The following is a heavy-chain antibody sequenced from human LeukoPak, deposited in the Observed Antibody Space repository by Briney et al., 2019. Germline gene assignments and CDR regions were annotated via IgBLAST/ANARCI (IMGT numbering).Heavy chain of an antibody. D-gene: IGHD1-26*01. Sequence: PGGSLRLSCAASGFTFSDYYMSWIRQAPGKGLEWVSYISTGGNAIYYADSMKGRFTISRDNAKNTLYLQMNSLRAEDTAVYYCARPYSGSYKYMDVWGKGTTVTVSS. CDR1: GFTFSDYY. CDR3: ARPYSGSYKYMDV. CDR2: ISTGGNAI. J-gene: IGHJ6*03. V-gene: IGHV3-11*04.